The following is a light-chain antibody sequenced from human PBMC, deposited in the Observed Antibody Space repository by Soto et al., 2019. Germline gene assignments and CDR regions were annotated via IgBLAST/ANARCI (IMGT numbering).Light chain of an antibody. CDR1: QSITAW. Sequence: DIHMTQAPSTLSASVGDRVTITCRASQSITAWLAWYQQKPGKAPKLLIYDVSTLASGVPSRFSGSASGTEFTLTISNLESEDFASYYCQQYHRYSTFGQGTKVDIK. J-gene: IGKJ1*01. V-gene: IGKV1-5*01. CDR2: DVS. CDR3: QQYHRYST.